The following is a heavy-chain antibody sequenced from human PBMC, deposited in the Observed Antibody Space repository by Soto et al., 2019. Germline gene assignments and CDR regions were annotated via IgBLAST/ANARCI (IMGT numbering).Heavy chain of an antibody. J-gene: IGHJ5*02. V-gene: IGHV3-21*01. D-gene: IGHD5-12*01. Sequence: EVQVVESGGGRVQPGGSLRLSCSVTFSMYSINWVRQAPGKGLEWVASISSGGSYIKYADSVKGRFTISRDNAKNSVYLPMNSLRVDDTAVYLCTRDQGGGYDSRFDPWGQGTMVTVSS. CDR2: ISSGGSYI. CDR1: TFSMYS. CDR3: TRDQGGGYDSRFDP.